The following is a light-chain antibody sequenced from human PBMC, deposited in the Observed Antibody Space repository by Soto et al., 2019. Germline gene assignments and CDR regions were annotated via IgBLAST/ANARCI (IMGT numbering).Light chain of an antibody. V-gene: IGLV1-40*01. CDR3: QSYDSSLSGYV. CDR2: GNN. J-gene: IGLJ1*01. Sequence: QSVLTQRPSVSGAPGERVTTSCTGSSSNIGAGYDVHWYQQLPGTAPKLLIFGNNNRPSGVPDRFSGSKSGTSASLAITGLQAEDEADYYCQSYDSSLSGYVFGTGT. CDR1: SSNIGAGYD.